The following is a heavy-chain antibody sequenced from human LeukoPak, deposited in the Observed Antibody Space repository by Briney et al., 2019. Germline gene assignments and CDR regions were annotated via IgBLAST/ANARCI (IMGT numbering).Heavy chain of an antibody. Sequence: GGSLRLSCAAPGFTFSSYEMNWVRQAPGKGLEWVSYISSSGSTIYYADSVKGRFTISRDNAKNSLYLQMNSLRAEDTAVYYCARRGIAAAGPDYWGQGTLVTVSS. CDR1: GFTFSSYE. J-gene: IGHJ4*02. V-gene: IGHV3-48*03. D-gene: IGHD6-13*01. CDR2: ISSSGSTI. CDR3: ARRGIAAAGPDY.